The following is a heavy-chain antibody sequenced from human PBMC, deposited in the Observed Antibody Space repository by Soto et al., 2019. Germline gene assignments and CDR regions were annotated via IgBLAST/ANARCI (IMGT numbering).Heavy chain of an antibody. CDR2: IYWDDDK. D-gene: IGHD6-13*01. CDR3: AHRRVAAAGCYFDY. Sequence: SGPPLVNPTQTLTLTCTFSGFSLSTSGVGVGWIRQPPGKALEWLALIYWDDDKRYSPSLKSRLTITKDTSKNQVVLTMTNMDPVDTATYYWAHRRVAAAGCYFDYWGQGNLVTVSS. CDR1: GFSLSTSGVG. J-gene: IGHJ4*02. V-gene: IGHV2-5*02.